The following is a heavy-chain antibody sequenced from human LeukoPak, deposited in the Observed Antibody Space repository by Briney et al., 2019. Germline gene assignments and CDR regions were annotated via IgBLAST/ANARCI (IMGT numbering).Heavy chain of an antibody. CDR3: ARHQGIAAAGVYYYYGMDV. J-gene: IGHJ6*02. D-gene: IGHD6-13*01. CDR1: GGSISSYY. Sequence: PSETLSLTCTVSGGSISSYYWSWIRQPPGKGLEWIGYIYYSGSTNYNPSLKSRVTISVDTSKNRFSLKLSSVTAADTAVYYCARHQGIAAAGVYYYYGMDVWGQGTTVTVSS. V-gene: IGHV4-59*08. CDR2: IYYSGST.